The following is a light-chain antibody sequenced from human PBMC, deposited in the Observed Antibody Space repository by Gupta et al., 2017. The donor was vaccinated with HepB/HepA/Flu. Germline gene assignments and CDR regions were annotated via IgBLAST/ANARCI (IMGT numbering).Light chain of an antibody. CDR1: QSVSIY. CDR3: QQYNRWPPWT. V-gene: IGKV3-15*01. Sequence: DIVMTQSPAPLSVSPGERVTLSCRASQSVSIYLDWYQQKPGQAPKLLIYAASTRATGIPSRFSGSGSGTEFTLTISSLQPEDFAAYYCQQYNRWPPWTFGQGTKLEIK. CDR2: AAS. J-gene: IGKJ1*01.